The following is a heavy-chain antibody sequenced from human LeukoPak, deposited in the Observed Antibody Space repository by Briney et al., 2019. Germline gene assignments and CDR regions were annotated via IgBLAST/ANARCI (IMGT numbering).Heavy chain of an antibody. CDR2: IYPGDSDT. V-gene: IGHV5-51*01. CDR3: ARRSYGGNTPWIDAFDI. CDR1: GYSFTSYW. J-gene: IGHJ3*02. Sequence: GESLKISCKGSGYSFTSYWIGWVRQMPGKGLEWMGIIYPGDSDTRYSPSFQGQVTISADKSISTAYLQWSSLKASDTAMYYCARRSYGGNTPWIDAFDIWGQGTMVTVSS. D-gene: IGHD4/OR15-4a*01.